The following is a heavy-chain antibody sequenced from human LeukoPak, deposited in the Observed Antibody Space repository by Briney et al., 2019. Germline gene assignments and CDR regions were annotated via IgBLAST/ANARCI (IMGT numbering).Heavy chain of an antibody. D-gene: IGHD6-19*01. J-gene: IGHJ4*02. CDR3: ARRRGNSSGFQGYYFDY. CDR2: I. V-gene: IGHV4-31*03. CDR1: GGSISSGDCY. Sequence: SETLSLTCTVSGGSISSGDCYWSWIRQHPGKGLEWIGYIYNPSLKSRVTISVDTSKNQFSLKLRSVTAADTAVYYCARRRGNSSGFQGYYFDYWGQGTLVTVSS.